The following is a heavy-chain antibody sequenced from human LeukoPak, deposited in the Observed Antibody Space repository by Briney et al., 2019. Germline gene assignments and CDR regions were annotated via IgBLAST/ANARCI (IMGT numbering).Heavy chain of an antibody. CDR3: AGSVFDY. D-gene: IGHD2-8*01. V-gene: IGHV3-48*01. CDR2: ISSSSSTI. J-gene: IGHJ4*02. CDR1: GFTLNSYW. Sequence: AGGSLRLSCAASGFTLNSYWMNWVRQAPGKGLEWASYISSSSSTIYYADSVKGRFTISRDNAKNSLYLQMNSLRAEDTAVYYCAGSVFDYWGQGTLVTVSS.